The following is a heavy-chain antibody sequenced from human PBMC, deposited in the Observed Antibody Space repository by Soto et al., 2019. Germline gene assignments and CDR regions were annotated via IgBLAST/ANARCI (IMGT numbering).Heavy chain of an antibody. CDR2: IYWDVDK. D-gene: IGHD6-19*01. J-gene: IGHJ4*02. V-gene: IGHV2-5*02. CDR3: AHIVVAGLGYYFDY. CDR1: GFSLSSTRMA. Sequence: QITLKESGPTLVKPTQTLTLTCTFSGFSLSSTRMAVGWIRQPPGKALEWIAHIYWDVDKRYSPFLKRRLTNTKDTSNNQVVLTTSNMDPVDTAREYCAHIVVAGLGYYFDYWGQGTLFTVSS.